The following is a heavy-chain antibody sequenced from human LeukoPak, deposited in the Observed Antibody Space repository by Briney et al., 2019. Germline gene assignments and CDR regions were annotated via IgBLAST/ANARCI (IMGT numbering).Heavy chain of an antibody. CDR3: ARKASGHDAFDI. Sequence: GASVKVSCKASIYTFTTYGISWVRQAPGQGLEWMGWISASNGDTNYAQKLQGRVTMTTDTSTSAAYIELRSLRSDDTAMYYCARKASGHDAFDIWGQGTMVTVSS. CDR1: IYTFTTYG. J-gene: IGHJ3*02. V-gene: IGHV1-18*01. D-gene: IGHD3-10*01. CDR2: ISASNGDT.